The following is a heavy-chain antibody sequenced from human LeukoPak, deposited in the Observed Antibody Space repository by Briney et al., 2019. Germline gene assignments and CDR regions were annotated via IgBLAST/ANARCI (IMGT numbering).Heavy chain of an antibody. V-gene: IGHV4-61*01. D-gene: IGHD3-22*01. CDR3: ARSGYDSSGYYYVGDAFDI. Sequence: ASETLSLTCSVSGGSVRSDISHWSWIRQPPGKGLEWIGYVHYSGSANYNPSLESRVTMSLDRSKNQFSLKLSSVTAADTAVYYCARSGYDSSGYYYVGDAFDIWGQGTMVTVSS. CDR2: VHYSGSA. CDR1: GGSVRSDISH. J-gene: IGHJ3*02.